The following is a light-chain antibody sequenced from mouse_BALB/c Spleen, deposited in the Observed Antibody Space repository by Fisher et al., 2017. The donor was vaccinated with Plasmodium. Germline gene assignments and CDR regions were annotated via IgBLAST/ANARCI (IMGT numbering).Light chain of an antibody. CDR2: TVS. V-gene: IGKV1-110*01. CDR1: HSLVYSNGNTY. Sequence: DIVITQSPLSLPVSLGDQASISCRSSHSLVYSNGNTYLHWYLQKPGQSPKLLIYTVSNRFSGVPDRFSGSGSGTDFTLSINSVETEDFGMYFCQQSNSWPLTFGAGTKLELK. J-gene: IGKJ5*01. CDR3: QQSNSWPLT.